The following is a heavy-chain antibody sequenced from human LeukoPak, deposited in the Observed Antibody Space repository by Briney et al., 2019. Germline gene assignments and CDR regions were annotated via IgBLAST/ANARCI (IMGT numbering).Heavy chain of an antibody. V-gene: IGHV3-23*01. CDR1: GFTFSSYA. CDR2: ISTSGGST. J-gene: IGHJ4*02. D-gene: IGHD3-10*01. CDR3: AKVRFGVTARYHFDF. Sequence: GGSLRLSCAASGFTFSSYAMSWVRQAPGKGLEWVSTISTSGGSTYYADSVKGRFTISRDNSKNTLYLQMNSLRGEDTAVYYCAKVRFGVTARYHFDFWGQGTLVTVSS.